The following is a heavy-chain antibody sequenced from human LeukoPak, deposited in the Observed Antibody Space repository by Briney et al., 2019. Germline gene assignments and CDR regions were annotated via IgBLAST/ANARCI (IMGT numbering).Heavy chain of an antibody. D-gene: IGHD4-17*01. V-gene: IGHV4-34*01. CDR3: AGGDGDYVPYYFDY. J-gene: IGHJ4*02. CDR1: GGSFSGYY. CDR2: INHSGST. Sequence: PSETLSRTCAVYGGSFSGYYWSWIRQPPGKGLEWIGEINHSGSTNYNPSLKSRVTISVDTSKNQFSLKLSSVTAADTAVYYCAGGDGDYVPYYFDYWGQGTLVTVSS.